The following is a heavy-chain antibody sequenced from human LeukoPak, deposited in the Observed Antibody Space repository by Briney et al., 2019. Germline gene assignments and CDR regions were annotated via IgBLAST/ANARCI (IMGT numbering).Heavy chain of an antibody. CDR2: IYYSGST. V-gene: IGHV4-39*07. D-gene: IGHD3-10*01. CDR3: AGVRGVSVFDY. Sequence: SETLSLTCTVSGGSISSSSYYWGWIRQPPGKGLEWIGSIYYSGSTYYNLSLKSRVTISVDTSKNQFSLKLSSVTAADTAVYYCAGVRGVSVFDYWCQGTLVTVSS. J-gene: IGHJ4*02. CDR1: GGSISSSSYY.